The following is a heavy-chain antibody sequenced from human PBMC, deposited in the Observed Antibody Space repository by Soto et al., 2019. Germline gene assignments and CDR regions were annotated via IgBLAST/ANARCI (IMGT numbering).Heavy chain of an antibody. CDR3: ARADLTEWLVDY. CDR2: MSYDGSYK. V-gene: IGHV3-30-3*01. J-gene: IGHJ4*02. Sequence: QVHLVESGGGVVQPGRSLRLSCAASGFTFSSYTIHWVRQAPGKGLEWVAVMSYDGSYKYYADSVKGRFTISRDNSKNTLYLQMNSLRVEDTAVYYCARADLTEWLVDYWGQGTLVSVSS. CDR1: GFTFSSYT. D-gene: IGHD6-19*01.